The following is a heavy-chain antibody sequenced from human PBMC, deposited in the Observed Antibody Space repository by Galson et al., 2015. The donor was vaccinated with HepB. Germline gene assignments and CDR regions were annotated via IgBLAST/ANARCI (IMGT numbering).Heavy chain of an antibody. V-gene: IGHV1-69*13. CDR3: ARGGRVDIVATIGPFDY. Sequence: SVKVSCKASGGTFSSYAISWVRQAPGQGLEWMGGIIPIFGTANYAQKFQGRVTITADESTSTAYMELSSLRSEDTAVYYCARGGRVDIVATIGPFDYWGQGTLVTVSS. CDR2: IIPIFGTA. J-gene: IGHJ4*02. D-gene: IGHD5-12*01. CDR1: GGTFSSYA.